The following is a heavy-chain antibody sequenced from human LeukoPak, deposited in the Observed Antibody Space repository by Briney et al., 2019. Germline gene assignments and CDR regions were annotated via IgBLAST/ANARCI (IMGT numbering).Heavy chain of an antibody. CDR2: IHYSGTT. CDR1: DGSINSGGYY. D-gene: IGHD1-26*01. J-gene: IGHJ6*02. Sequence: PSETLSLTCTVSDGSINSGGYYWTWIRQHPGKGLEWTGNIHYSGTTSYNPSLRSRVTISIGTSENQFSLKLGSVSAADTAVYFCARELGPRFPDYGLDVWGQGTSVTVSS. V-gene: IGHV4-31*03. CDR3: ARELGPRFPDYGLDV.